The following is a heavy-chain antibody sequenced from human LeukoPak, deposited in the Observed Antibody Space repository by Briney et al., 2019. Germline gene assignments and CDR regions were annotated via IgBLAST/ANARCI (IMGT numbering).Heavy chain of an antibody. Sequence: ASVKVSCKASGYTFTSYDINWVRQATGQGLEWMGWMNPNSGNTGYAQKFQGRVTMTRNTSISTAYMELSSLRAEDTAVYYCAKDGRRYTIFGVVSNDYWGQGTLVTVSS. D-gene: IGHD3-3*01. V-gene: IGHV1-8*01. J-gene: IGHJ4*02. CDR1: GYTFTSYD. CDR3: AKDGRRYTIFGVVSNDY. CDR2: MNPNSGNT.